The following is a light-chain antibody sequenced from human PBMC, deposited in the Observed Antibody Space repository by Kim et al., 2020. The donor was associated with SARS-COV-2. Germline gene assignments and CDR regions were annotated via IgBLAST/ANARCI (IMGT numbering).Light chain of an antibody. CDR3: QQYYTYPRT. V-gene: IGKV1-8*01. CDR1: QAISTY. Sequence: AAPGDSVTITCRASQAISTYLAWYQQKPGKAPKLLIYAASTLQSGVPSRFSGSGSGTDFTLTINCLQSEDFATYYCQQYYTYPRTFGQGTKVEIK. CDR2: AAS. J-gene: IGKJ1*01.